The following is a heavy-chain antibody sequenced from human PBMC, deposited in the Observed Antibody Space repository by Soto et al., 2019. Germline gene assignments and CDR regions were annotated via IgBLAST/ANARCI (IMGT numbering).Heavy chain of an antibody. V-gene: IGHV1-2*02. J-gene: IGHJ5*02. CDR2: INPNSGGT. D-gene: IGHD2-15*01. Sequence: ASVKVSCKASGYTFTGYYMHWVRQAPGQGLEWMGWINPNSGGTNYAQKFQGRVTMTRDTSISTAYMELSRLRSDDTAVYYCARLVVVYNWFDPWGQGTLVTVSS. CDR3: ARLVVVYNWFDP. CDR1: GYTFTGYY.